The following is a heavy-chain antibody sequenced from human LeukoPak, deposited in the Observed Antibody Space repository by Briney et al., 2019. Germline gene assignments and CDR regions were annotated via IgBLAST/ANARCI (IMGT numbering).Heavy chain of an antibody. CDR3: AKELRPNDY. D-gene: IGHD4-17*01. V-gene: IGHV3-23*01. Sequence: GGSLRLSCAASGFTFGSHAMSWVRQAPGRGLEWVSSIDISGSNAHYADSVKGRFTISRDNSRNTLYLQMDSLRAEDSAIYYCAKELRPNDYWGQGTLVTVSS. CDR2: IDISGSNA. CDR1: GFTFGSHA. J-gene: IGHJ4*02.